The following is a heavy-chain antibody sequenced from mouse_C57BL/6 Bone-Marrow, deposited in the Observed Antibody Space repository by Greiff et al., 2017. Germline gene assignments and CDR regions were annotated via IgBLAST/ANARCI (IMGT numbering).Heavy chain of an antibody. CDR1: GYTFTDYY. CDR2: IFPGSGST. Sequence: VQLQESGPELVKPGASVKISCKASGYTFTDYYINWVKQRPGQGLEWIGWIFPGSGSTYYNEKFKGKATLTVDKSSSTANMCLSSLTAEDSAVYFCEKRRGGGYWGQGTLVTVSA. V-gene: IGHV1-75*01. J-gene: IGHJ3*01. CDR3: EKRRGGGY.